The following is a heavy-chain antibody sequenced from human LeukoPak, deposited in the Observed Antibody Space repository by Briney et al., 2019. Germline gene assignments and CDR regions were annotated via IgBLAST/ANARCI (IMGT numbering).Heavy chain of an antibody. D-gene: IGHD1-20*01. Sequence: PGGSLRLSCAASGFTFSNAWMSWVRQAPGKGLECVGRIKSKTDGGTTDYAAPVKGRFTVSRDDSKNTLYLQMNSLKTEDTAVYYCTAVITGTTYYFDYWGQGTLVTVSS. J-gene: IGHJ4*02. CDR1: GFTFSNAW. CDR2: IKSKTDGGTT. V-gene: IGHV3-15*01. CDR3: TAVITGTTYYFDY.